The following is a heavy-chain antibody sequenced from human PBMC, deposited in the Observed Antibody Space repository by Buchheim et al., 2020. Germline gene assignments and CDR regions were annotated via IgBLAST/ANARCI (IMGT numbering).Heavy chain of an antibody. CDR3: ARERGEAYYYGSGSSIDY. CDR2: IYYSGST. V-gene: IGHV4-39*07. D-gene: IGHD3-10*01. J-gene: IGHJ4*02. Sequence: QLQLQESGPGLVKPSETLSLTCTVSGGSISSSSYYWGWIRQPPGKGLEWIGSIYYSGSTYYNPSLKSRVTISVDTSKNQFSLKLSSVTAADTAVYYCARERGEAYYYGSGSSIDYWGQGT. CDR1: GGSISSSSYY.